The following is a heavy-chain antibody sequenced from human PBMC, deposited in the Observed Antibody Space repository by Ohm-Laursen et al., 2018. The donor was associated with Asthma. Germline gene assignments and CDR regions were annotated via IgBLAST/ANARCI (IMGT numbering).Heavy chain of an antibody. J-gene: IGHJ6*02. V-gene: IGHV1-3*01. CDR2: INAGNGNT. Sequence: SSVKVSCKASGYTFTSYAMHWVRQAPGQRLEWMGWINAGNGNTKYSQTFEGRVTITRDTSASTAYMELSSLRSEDTAVYYCARDPPGEYCSSTSCYYHYYYYGMDVWGQGTTVTVSS. D-gene: IGHD2-2*01. CDR1: GYTFTSYA. CDR3: ARDPPGEYCSSTSCYYHYYYYGMDV.